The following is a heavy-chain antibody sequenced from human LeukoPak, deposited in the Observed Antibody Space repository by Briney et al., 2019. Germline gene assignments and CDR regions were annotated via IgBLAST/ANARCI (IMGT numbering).Heavy chain of an antibody. CDR1: GFTFSRIA. J-gene: IGHJ4*02. D-gene: IGHD6-13*01. CDR3: AKGYSEYTSSWFDY. V-gene: IGHV3-23*01. CDR2: IIGSGGRDST. Sequence: PGGSLRLSCAASGFTFSRIAMSWVRQAPGKGLEWVSGIIGSGGRDSTYYADSVKGRFTISRDKSNNTVYLEMNSLRAEDTAVYYCAKGYSEYTSSWFDYWGQGTLVTVSS.